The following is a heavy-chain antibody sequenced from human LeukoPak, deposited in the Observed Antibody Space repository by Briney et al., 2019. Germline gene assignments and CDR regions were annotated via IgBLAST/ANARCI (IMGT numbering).Heavy chain of an antibody. CDR1: GFDFSSYS. CDR3: VRDPDALGH. CDR2: SSKTIGRV. D-gene: IGHD7-27*01. Sequence: PGGSLRLSCAASGFDFSSYSMNWVRQAPGKGLEWIAYSSKTIGRVYYADSVKGRFTISRDNARASLFLQMNSLTDEDTAVYYCVRDPDALGHWGQGILVTVSS. V-gene: IGHV3-48*02. J-gene: IGHJ4*02.